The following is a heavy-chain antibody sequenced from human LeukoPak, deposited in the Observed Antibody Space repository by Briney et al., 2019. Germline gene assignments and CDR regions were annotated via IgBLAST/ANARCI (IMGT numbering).Heavy chain of an antibody. CDR3: ATTGSGSYYDY. V-gene: IGHV3-30*03. CDR2: ISYDGSNK. CDR1: GFTFSSYG. D-gene: IGHD1-26*01. Sequence: GGSLRLSCAASGFTFSSYGMSWVRQAPGKGLEWVAVISYDGSNKYYADSVKGRFTISRDNSKNTLYLQMNSLRAEDTAVYYCATTGSGSYYDYWGQGTLVTVSS. J-gene: IGHJ4*02.